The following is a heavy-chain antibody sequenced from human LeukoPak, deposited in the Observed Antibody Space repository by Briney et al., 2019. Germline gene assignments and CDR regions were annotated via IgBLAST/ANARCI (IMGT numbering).Heavy chain of an antibody. V-gene: IGHV3-30*02. CDR3: AKDQEKLLWFGETTDLFDY. CDR2: IRYDESNK. CDR1: GFSFSSHG. J-gene: IGHJ4*02. D-gene: IGHD3-10*01. Sequence: GGSLRLSCAASGFSFSSHGMHWVRQAPGKGLEWVAFIRYDESNKYYADSVKGRFTISRDNSKNTVYLQMNSLRPEDTAVYYCAKDQEKLLWFGETTDLFDYWGQGTLVTVSS.